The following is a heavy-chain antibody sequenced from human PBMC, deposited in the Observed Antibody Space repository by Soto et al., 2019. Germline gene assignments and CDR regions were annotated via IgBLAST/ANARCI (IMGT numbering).Heavy chain of an antibody. J-gene: IGHJ6*02. Sequence: SGPTLVNPTQTLTLTCTSSGISLSTGGVGVGWICQPPGKALEWLTLIYWNDGSHYSPFLKSRLTITNDTNNNQVVLTVTNLHPVDTVTYYCENTTTTWIQESPSFTYGMGVRGQGTTHTVCS. CDR3: ENTTTTWIQESPSFTYGMGV. CDR2: IYWNDGS. CDR1: GISLSTGGVG. D-gene: IGHD5-18*01. V-gene: IGHV2-5*01.